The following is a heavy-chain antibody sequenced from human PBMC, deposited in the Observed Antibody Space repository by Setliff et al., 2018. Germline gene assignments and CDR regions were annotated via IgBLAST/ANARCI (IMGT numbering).Heavy chain of an antibody. CDR3: ARDRGQVTVNNRYGFYYYGMDV. V-gene: IGHV3-7*01. D-gene: IGHD3-16*02. Sequence: GGSLSLSCAASGFTFSSFWMSWVRQAPGKGLEWVANIKQDGSEKYYADSVKGRFTISRDNSKNTVYLRMNALRAEDTGLYYCARDRGQVTVNNRYGFYYYGMDVWGQGTTVTVSS. CDR2: IKQDGSEK. CDR1: GFTFSSFW. J-gene: IGHJ6*02.